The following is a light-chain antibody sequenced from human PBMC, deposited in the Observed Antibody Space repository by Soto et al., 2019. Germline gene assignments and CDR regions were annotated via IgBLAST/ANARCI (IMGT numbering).Light chain of an antibody. Sequence: QSVLTQPASVSGSPVQSITISCTGTSSDVGGYKHVSWYQHHPGKAPKLMIYEVSNRPSGVSNRFSGSKSGYTASLTISGRQAEDEADYYCNSQRSSGTRVFGTGTKVTVL. V-gene: IGLV2-14*01. J-gene: IGLJ1*01. CDR1: SSDVGGYKH. CDR2: EVS. CDR3: NSQRSSGTRV.